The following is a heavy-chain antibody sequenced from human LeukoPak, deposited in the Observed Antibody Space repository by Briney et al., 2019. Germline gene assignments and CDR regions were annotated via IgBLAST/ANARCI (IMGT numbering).Heavy chain of an antibody. Sequence: GGSLRLSCAASGFTFSNAWMTWVRQAPGKGLEWVGRIKSKVNGGTTDYAAPVKGRFTISRDDSKNTLYFQMNSLKTEDTAVYYCTALGYPQYFHHWGQGTLVTVSS. CDR2: IKSKVNGGTT. CDR3: TALGYPQYFHH. CDR1: GFTFSNAW. D-gene: IGHD2-15*01. J-gene: IGHJ4*02. V-gene: IGHV3-15*01.